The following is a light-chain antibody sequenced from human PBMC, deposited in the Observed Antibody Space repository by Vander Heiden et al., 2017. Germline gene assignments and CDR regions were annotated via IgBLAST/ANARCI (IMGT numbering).Light chain of an antibody. J-gene: IGKJ1*01. Sequence: EIVLTQSPGTLSLPPGERATLSCRASQSISSSHLAWYQQKSGQAPRLLIYGASSRATGIPDKFSGSGSGTDFTLAISRLEPEDFAVYYCRHDDTSSWTFGQGTKVETK. V-gene: IGKV3-20*01. CDR2: GAS. CDR3: RHDDTSSWT. CDR1: QSISSSH.